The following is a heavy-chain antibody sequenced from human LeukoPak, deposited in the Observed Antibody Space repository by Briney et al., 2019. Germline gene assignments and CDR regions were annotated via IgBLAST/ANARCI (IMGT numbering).Heavy chain of an antibody. V-gene: IGHV3-7*04. CDR2: IKQDGSEK. CDR1: GFTFSSYW. D-gene: IGHD5-18*01. J-gene: IGHJ6*03. Sequence: GGSLRLSCAASGFTFSSYWMSWVRQAPGKGLEWVANIKQDGSEKYYVDSVKGRFTIYRDNAKNSLYLQMNSLRGEDTAVYYCAGGLTTWIRYYYYYMDVWGKGTTVTVSS. CDR3: AGGLTTWIRYYYYYMDV.